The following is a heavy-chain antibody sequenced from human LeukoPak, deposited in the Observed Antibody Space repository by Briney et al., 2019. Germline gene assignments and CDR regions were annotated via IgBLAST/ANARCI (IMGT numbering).Heavy chain of an antibody. V-gene: IGHV3-7*04. D-gene: IGHD6-13*01. CDR2: IKQDGSEK. J-gene: IGHJ4*01. CDR1: GFTFSSYW. Sequence: PGGSLRLSCAASGFTFSSYWMSWVRQAPGKGLEWVANIKQDGSEKYYVDSVKGRFTISRDNAKNSLYLQMNSLRAEDTAVYYCARGIIAVAGYYYFDYWGQGTQVTVSS. CDR3: ARGIIAVAGYYYFDY.